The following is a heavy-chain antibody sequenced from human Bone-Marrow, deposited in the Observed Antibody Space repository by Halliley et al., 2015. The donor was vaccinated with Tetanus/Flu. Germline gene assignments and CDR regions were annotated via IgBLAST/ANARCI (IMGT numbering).Heavy chain of an antibody. D-gene: IGHD3-3*01. CDR2: IYYSGST. CDR1: GGFIRSGGYY. J-gene: IGHJ5*02. V-gene: IGHV4-31*03. Sequence: TLSLTCTVSGGFIRSGGYYWSWIRQHPGKGLEWIGNIYYSGSTYYNPSLKSRVTISVDTSMNQFSLKLSSVTAADSAVYYGARGVGNNWFGPWGQGTLVTVSS. CDR3: ARGVGNNWFGP.